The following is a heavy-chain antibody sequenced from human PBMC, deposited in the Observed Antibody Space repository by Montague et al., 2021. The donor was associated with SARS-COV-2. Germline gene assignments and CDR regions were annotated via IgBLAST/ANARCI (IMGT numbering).Heavy chain of an antibody. CDR3: ASSGITLTGLDAFDI. Sequence: CAISGDSVSSKSVAWNWIRQSPSRGIEWLGRTYHRSKWDSDYAESFKRRLVITPDTSKNQVSLQLNSVIPEDTAVYFCASSGITLTGLDAFDIWGQGTMVTVSS. CDR2: TYHRSKWDS. CDR1: GDSVSSKSVA. D-gene: IGHD3-9*01. J-gene: IGHJ3*02. V-gene: IGHV6-1*01.